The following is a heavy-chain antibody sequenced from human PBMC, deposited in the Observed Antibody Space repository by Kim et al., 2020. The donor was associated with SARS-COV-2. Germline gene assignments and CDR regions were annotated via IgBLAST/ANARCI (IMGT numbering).Heavy chain of an antibody. CDR3: ARVLSGATVTNKHYYYMDV. D-gene: IGHD4-17*01. V-gene: IGHV4-59*01. CDR1: GGSISSYY. J-gene: IGHJ6*03. CDR2: IYYSGST. Sequence: ETLSLTCTVSGGSISSYYWSWIRQPPGKGLEWIGYIYYSGSTNYNPSLKSRVTISVDTSKNQFSLKLSSVTAADTAVYYCARVLSGATVTNKHYYYMDVWGKGTTVTVSS.